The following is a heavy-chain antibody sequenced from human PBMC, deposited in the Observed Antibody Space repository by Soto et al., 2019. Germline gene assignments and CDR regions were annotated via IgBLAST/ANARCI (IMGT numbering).Heavy chain of an antibody. V-gene: IGHV3-23*01. CDR1: GFTFSRYA. CDR3: AKDIHSGSYSRYYFDY. Sequence: PGGSLRLSCAASGFTFSRYAMNWVRQAPGKGLEWVSAISGSGGSTYYADSVKGRFTISRDNSKNTLYLQMNSLRAEDTAVYYCAKDIHSGSYSRYYFDYWGLGTLVTVSS. J-gene: IGHJ4*02. D-gene: IGHD1-26*01. CDR2: ISGSGGST.